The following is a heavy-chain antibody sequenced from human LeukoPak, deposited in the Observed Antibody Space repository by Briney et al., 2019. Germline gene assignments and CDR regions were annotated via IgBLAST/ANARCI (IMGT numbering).Heavy chain of an antibody. J-gene: IGHJ5*02. CDR1: GGSFSGYY. CDR3: ARDRRQLATDALTP. Sequence: SETLSLTCAVYGGSFSGYYWSWIRQPPGKGLEWIGEINHSGSTNYNPSLKSRVTISVDTSKNQFSLKLSSVTAADTAVYYCARDRRQLATDALTPWGQGTLVTVSS. V-gene: IGHV4-34*01. D-gene: IGHD6-13*01. CDR2: INHSGST.